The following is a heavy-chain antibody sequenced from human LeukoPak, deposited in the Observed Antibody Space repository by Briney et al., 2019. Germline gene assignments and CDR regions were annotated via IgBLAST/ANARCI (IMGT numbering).Heavy chain of an antibody. V-gene: IGHV5-51*01. J-gene: IGHJ4*02. CDR3: ARAFSYYDTSGYCDY. CDR1: GYNFTNFW. D-gene: IGHD3-22*01. CDR2: IYPGDSDT. Sequence: GESLKISCKGSGYNFTNFWIAWVRQMPGKGLEWMGIIYPGDSDTRYSPSFQGRVTFSADKSISTAYLQWSSLKASDTAMYYCARAFSYYDTSGYCDYWGQGTLVTVSS.